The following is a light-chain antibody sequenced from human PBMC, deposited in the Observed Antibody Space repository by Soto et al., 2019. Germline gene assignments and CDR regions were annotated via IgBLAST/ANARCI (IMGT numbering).Light chain of an antibody. V-gene: IGKV3-20*01. Sequence: ENVLTQSPGTLSLSPGERATLSCRASQSVSSSYLAWYQQKPGQAPRLLIYDASSRATGIPDRFSGSGSGTDFTLTISRLEPEDLAVYYCQQYGSSPRTFGQGTKV. J-gene: IGKJ1*01. CDR3: QQYGSSPRT. CDR2: DAS. CDR1: QSVSSSY.